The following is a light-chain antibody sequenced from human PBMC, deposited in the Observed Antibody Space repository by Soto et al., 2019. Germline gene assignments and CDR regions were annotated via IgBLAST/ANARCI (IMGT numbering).Light chain of an antibody. J-gene: IGLJ1*01. V-gene: IGLV2-23*01. Sequence: QSALTQPASVSGSPGQSITISCSGSISDVGSSGPVSWYQHHPGQVPKLIIYEGSRRPSGVSSRFSGSKTGNTASLTITGLQAEDEANYYCCSYIGARTYVFGTGTKVTVL. CDR2: EGS. CDR3: CSYIGARTYV. CDR1: ISDVGSSGP.